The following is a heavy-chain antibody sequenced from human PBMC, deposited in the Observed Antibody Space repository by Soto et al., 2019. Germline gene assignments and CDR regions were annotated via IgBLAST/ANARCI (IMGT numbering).Heavy chain of an antibody. D-gene: IGHD3-16*01. J-gene: IGHJ4*02. V-gene: IGHV6-1*01. CDR2: TYYRQKWHN. CDR3: ARDMGALNY. CDR1: GDSVSSNIDA. Sequence: SQTLSLTCTISGDSVSSNIDALNWIRQSPSRGIEWLGVTYYRQKWHNDSEESVKSRISINPDTNKNPSSLKLSSLTPDETAVYYCARDMGALNYWGQGTLVTVSS.